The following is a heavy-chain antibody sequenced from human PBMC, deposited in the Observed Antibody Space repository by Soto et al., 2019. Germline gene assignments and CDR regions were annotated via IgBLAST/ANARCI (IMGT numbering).Heavy chain of an antibody. Sequence: GGSLRLSCAASGFTFSSYWMHWVRQAPGKGLVWVSRINSDGSSTSYADSVKGRFTISRDNAKNTLYLQMNSLRAEDTAVYYCARAVHVLGELSHDAFDIWGQGTMVTVSS. CDR2: INSDGSST. V-gene: IGHV3-74*01. D-gene: IGHD3-16*02. CDR1: GFTFSSYW. J-gene: IGHJ3*02. CDR3: ARAVHVLGELSHDAFDI.